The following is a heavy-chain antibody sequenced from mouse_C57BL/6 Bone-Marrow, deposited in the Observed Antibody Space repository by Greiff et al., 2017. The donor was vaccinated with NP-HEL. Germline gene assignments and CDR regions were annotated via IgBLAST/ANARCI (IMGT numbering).Heavy chain of an antibody. Sequence: EVQLVESGGGLVQPKGSLKLSCAASGFSFNTYAMNWVRQAPGKGLEWVARIRSKSNNYATYYADSVKDRFTISRDDSESMLYLQMNNLKTEDTAMYYCVRHPPNWDSFDYWGQGTTLTVSS. CDR2: IRSKSNNYAT. D-gene: IGHD4-1*01. CDR1: GFSFNTYA. V-gene: IGHV10-1*01. J-gene: IGHJ2*01. CDR3: VRHPPNWDSFDY.